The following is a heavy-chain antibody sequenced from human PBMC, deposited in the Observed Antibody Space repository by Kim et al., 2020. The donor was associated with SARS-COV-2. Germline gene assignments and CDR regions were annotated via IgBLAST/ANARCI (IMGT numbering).Heavy chain of an antibody. CDR3: ARGRVGGGWLTRYFDY. Sequence: SETLSLTCAVYGGSFSGYYWSWIRQPPGKGLEWIGEINHSGSTNYNPSLKSRVTISVDTSKNQFSLKLSSVTAADTAVYYCARGRVGGGWLTRYFDYWGQGTLVTVSS. V-gene: IGHV4-34*01. D-gene: IGHD6-19*01. J-gene: IGHJ4*02. CDR1: GGSFSGYY. CDR2: INHSGST.